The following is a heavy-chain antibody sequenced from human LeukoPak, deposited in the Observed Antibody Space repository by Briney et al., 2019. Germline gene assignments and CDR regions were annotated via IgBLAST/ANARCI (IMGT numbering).Heavy chain of an antibody. Sequence: GASVKVSCKASGGTFSSYAISWVRQAPGQGLEWMGSIIPILGIANYAQKFQGRVTITADKSTSTAYMELSSLRSEDTAAYYCARSSYGSGIHEVGSDYWGQGTLVTVSS. V-gene: IGHV1-69*04. CDR3: ARSSYGSGIHEVGSDY. CDR1: GGTFSSYA. D-gene: IGHD3-10*01. J-gene: IGHJ4*02. CDR2: IIPILGIA.